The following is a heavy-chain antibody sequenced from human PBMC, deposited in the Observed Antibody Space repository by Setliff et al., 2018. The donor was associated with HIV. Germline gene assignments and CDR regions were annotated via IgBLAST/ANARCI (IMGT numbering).Heavy chain of an antibody. J-gene: IGHJ4*02. CDR3: ARDPGITAAGTEYFDS. Sequence: PGGSLRLSCAASGFTFNNYAMHWVRQAPGKGPECVAVISDDGSTKHYGDSVKGRFTISRDNSENTLYLEVSSLRAEDTAIYYCARDPGITAAGTEYFDSWGQGILVTVSS. D-gene: IGHD6-13*01. V-gene: IGHV3-30*04. CDR1: GFTFNNYA. CDR2: ISDDGSTK.